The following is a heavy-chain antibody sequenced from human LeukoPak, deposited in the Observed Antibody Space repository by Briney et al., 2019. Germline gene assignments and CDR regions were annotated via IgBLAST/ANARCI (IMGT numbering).Heavy chain of an antibody. CDR1: GFTFSSYA. J-gene: IGHJ3*02. Sequence: PGRSLRLSCAASGFTFSSYAMHWVRQAPGKGLEWVAVISYDGSNKYYADSVKGRFTISRDNSKKTLYLQMNSLRAEDTAVYYCAKDRIWGQGTMVAVSS. V-gene: IGHV3-30-3*01. CDR2: ISYDGSNK. CDR3: AKDRI.